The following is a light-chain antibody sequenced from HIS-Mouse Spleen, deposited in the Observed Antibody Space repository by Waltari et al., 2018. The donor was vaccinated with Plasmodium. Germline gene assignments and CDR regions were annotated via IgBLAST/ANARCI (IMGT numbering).Light chain of an antibody. Sequence: SYELTQPLSVSVALGQTARITCGGNNIGSKNVHWYQQKPGQAPGLVIYRDSNRPSGIPGRFAGSNSGNTATLTISRAQAGDEADYYCQVWDSSTVVFGGGTKLTVL. CDR1: NIGSKN. J-gene: IGLJ2*01. CDR2: RDS. CDR3: QVWDSSTVV. V-gene: IGLV3-9*01.